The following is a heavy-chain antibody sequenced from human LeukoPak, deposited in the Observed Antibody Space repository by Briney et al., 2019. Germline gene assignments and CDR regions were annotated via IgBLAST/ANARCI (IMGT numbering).Heavy chain of an antibody. CDR3: ARDREARYFDY. CDR1: GFTFSSYE. CDR2: ISSSGSTI. D-gene: IGHD1-26*01. Sequence: GGSLRLSCAASGFTFSSYEMNWVRQAPGKGLEWVSYISSSGSTIYYADSVKGRFTISRDNAKNSLYLQMNSLRAEDTAVYYCARDREARYFDYWGQGTLVTVSS. J-gene: IGHJ4*02. V-gene: IGHV3-48*03.